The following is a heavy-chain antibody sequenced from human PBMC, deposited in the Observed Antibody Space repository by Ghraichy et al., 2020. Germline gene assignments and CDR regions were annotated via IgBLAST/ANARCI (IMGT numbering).Heavy chain of an antibody. CDR3: ARGDYYDSREVDY. D-gene: IGHD3-22*01. J-gene: IGHJ4*02. Sequence: ASVKVSCKASGYTFTSYAMHWVRQAPGQRLDWMGWINDGNGNTKYSQKFQGRVTITRDTSASTAYMELSSLRSEDTAVYYCARGDYYDSREVDYWGQGTLVTVSS. CDR2: INDGNGNT. V-gene: IGHV1-3*01. CDR1: GYTFTSYA.